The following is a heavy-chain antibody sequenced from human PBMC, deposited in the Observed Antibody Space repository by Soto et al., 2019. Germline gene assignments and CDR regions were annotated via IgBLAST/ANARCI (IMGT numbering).Heavy chain of an antibody. CDR2: ISYSGTT. Sequence: QVQLQESGPGLVKPSETLSLTCSVSGDSISGYYWNWIRQPPGKGLEWIGYISYSGTTNYKPSLKSQVTISLDTSMNRFSLKVRSVTAADTAVYYCARGSEPGNYYYYYMGLWGKGTTVTVAS. CDR3: ARGSEPGNYYYYYMGL. V-gene: IGHV4-59*01. J-gene: IGHJ6*03. CDR1: GDSISGYY. D-gene: IGHD3-10*01.